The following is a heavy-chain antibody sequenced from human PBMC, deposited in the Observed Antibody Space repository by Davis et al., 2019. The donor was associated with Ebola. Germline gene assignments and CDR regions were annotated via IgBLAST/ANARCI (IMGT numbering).Heavy chain of an antibody. CDR1: GGSISSYY. Sequence: MPSETLSLTCTVSGGSISSYYWSWIRQPPGKGLEWIGYIYYSGSTNYNPSLKSRVTISVDTSKNQFSLRLSSVTAADTAVYYCARSYGAAPFDYWGQGTLVTVSS. D-gene: IGHD4/OR15-4a*01. CDR2: IYYSGST. V-gene: IGHV4-59*08. J-gene: IGHJ4*02. CDR3: ARSYGAAPFDY.